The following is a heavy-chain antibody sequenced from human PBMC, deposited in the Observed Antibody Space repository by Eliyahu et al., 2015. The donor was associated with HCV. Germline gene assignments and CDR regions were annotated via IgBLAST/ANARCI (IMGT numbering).Heavy chain of an antibody. CDR3: GGFRENNWFDP. CDR2: IYYSGST. Sequence: QLQLQESGPGLVKPSETLSLTCTVSGGSISSSXYYWGWIRQPPGKGLEWIGSIYYSGSTYYNPSLKSRVTISVDTSKNQFSLKLRSVTAADTAVYYCGGFRENNWFDPWGQGTLVTVSS. CDR1: GGSISSSXYY. V-gene: IGHV4-39*01. J-gene: IGHJ5*02.